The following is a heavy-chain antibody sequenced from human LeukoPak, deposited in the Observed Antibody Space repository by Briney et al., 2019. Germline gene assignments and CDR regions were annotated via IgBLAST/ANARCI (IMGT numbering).Heavy chain of an antibody. CDR3: ARDGPYSSGRTNY. CDR1: GGSISSGSYY. D-gene: IGHD6-19*01. J-gene: IGHJ4*02. CDR2: IYTSGST. V-gene: IGHV4-61*02. Sequence: SETLSLTCIVSGGSISSGSYYWTWIRQPAGKGLEWIGRIYTSGSTNYNPSLKSRVTISVDTSKNQFSLKLSSVTAADTAVYYCARDGPYSSGRTNYWGQGTLVTVSS.